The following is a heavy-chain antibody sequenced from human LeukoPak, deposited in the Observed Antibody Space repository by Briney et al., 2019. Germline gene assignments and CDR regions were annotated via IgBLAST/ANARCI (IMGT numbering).Heavy chain of an antibody. CDR2: INPSGST. J-gene: IGHJ4*02. CDR1: GASFSGYY. Sequence: KASQTLSPTCAVYGASFSGYYSSWIRQPPGKGLEWIGEINPSGSTNYNPSLKSRATISVDTTKNQFSLKLSSVTAADTAVYYCARVDYDYVWGSYANDYWGQGTLVTVSS. CDR3: ARVDYDYVWGSYANDY. V-gene: IGHV4-34*01. D-gene: IGHD3-16*01.